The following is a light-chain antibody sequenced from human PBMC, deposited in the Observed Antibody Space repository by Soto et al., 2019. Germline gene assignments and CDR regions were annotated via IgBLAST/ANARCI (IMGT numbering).Light chain of an antibody. CDR1: QTISSY. CDR3: QQSYSSPLT. Sequence: DIQMTQSPSSLSASVGDRVTITCRASQTISSYLNWYQQKPEKAPKLLIYTASSLQSGVPSRFSGSGSGTDLTLTISSLQPEDFATYYCQQSYSSPLTFGPGTKLDIK. CDR2: TAS. V-gene: IGKV1-39*01. J-gene: IGKJ3*01.